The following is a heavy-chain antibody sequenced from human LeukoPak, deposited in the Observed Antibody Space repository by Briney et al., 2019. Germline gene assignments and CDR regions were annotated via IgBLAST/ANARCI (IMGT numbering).Heavy chain of an antibody. D-gene: IGHD1-20*01. Sequence: SESLSLTCTVSGGSISSGDYYWSWIRQPPGKGLELIGYIYYSGNTYYNPSLNSRVIISVDTSKNQFSLKLRSVTASDTALYYCVLLAHRNWKDGVDCWREGTNATVSS. CDR3: VLLAHRNWKDGVDC. CDR2: IYYSGNT. V-gene: IGHV4-30-4*08. J-gene: IGHJ4*02. CDR1: GGSISSGDYY.